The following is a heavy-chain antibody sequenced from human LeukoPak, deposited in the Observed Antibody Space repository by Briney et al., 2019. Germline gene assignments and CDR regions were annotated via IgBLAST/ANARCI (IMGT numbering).Heavy chain of an antibody. CDR2: ITGSTTYI. J-gene: IGHJ4*02. CDR1: GFNFSNYS. D-gene: IGHD6-25*01. Sequence: GGSLRLSCAASGFNFSNYSMNWVRQAPGKGLDWVATITGSTTYIYYSESVKGRFIISRDNAKNSLYLQMNSLRVEDTGVYYCVPSATDYWGQGTLVTLSS. V-gene: IGHV3-21*01. CDR3: VPSATDY.